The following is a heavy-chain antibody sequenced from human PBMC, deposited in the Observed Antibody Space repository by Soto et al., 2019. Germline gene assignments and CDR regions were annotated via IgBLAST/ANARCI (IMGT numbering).Heavy chain of an antibody. CDR3: ARLRITIFGVVIIPEYYFDY. CDR1: GFTFSSYS. J-gene: IGHJ4*02. CDR2: ISSSSSTI. D-gene: IGHD3-3*01. V-gene: IGHV3-48*02. Sequence: PGGSLILSCAASGFTFSSYSMDWVRPAPGKGLEWVSYISSSSSTIYYADSVKGRFTISRDNAKNSLYLQMNSLRDEDTAVYYCARLRITIFGVVIIPEYYFDYWGQGTLVTVSS.